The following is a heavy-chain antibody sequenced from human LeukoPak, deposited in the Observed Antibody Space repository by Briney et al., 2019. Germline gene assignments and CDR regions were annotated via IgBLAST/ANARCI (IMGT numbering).Heavy chain of an antibody. CDR3: ARVSIGRYSFDY. CDR2: INPDGTTT. Sequence: GGSLRLSCAASGFTFSTYWMHWVRQAPGKGLVWVSRINPDGTTTSYADSVKGRFTISRDKAKDTVYLQMNSLRAEDTAVYYCARVSIGRYSFDYWGQGTLVTVSS. D-gene: IGHD3-22*01. V-gene: IGHV3-74*01. J-gene: IGHJ4*02. CDR1: GFTFSTYW.